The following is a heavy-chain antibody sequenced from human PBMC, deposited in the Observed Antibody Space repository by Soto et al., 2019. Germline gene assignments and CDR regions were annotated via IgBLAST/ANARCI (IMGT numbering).Heavy chain of an antibody. J-gene: IGHJ6*02. CDR1: GYPLTELF. CDR2: FDPEDGET. D-gene: IGHD1-1*01. V-gene: IGHV1-24*01. CDR3: ATVNERYYYYYGMDV. Sequence: XSVKVSSTVSGYPLTELFRHWVRQAPGKGLEWMGGFDPEDGETIYAQKFQGRVTMTEDTSTDTAYMELSSLRSEDTAVYYCATVNERYYYYYGMDVWGQGTTVTVSS.